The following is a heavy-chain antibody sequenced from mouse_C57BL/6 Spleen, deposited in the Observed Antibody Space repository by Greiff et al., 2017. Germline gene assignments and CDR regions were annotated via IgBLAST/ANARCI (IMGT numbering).Heavy chain of an antibody. D-gene: IGHD1-1*01. CDR2: SYPGSGST. J-gene: IGHJ2*01. V-gene: IGHV1-55*01. CDR1: GYTFTSYW. Sequence: VQLQQPGAELVKPGASVKMSCKASGYTFTSYWITWVKQRPGQGLEWIGDSYPGSGSTNYNEKFKSKATLTVDTSSSPAYMQLSSLASDDSSVYYCASGNYGSSNYFDYWGQGTTLTVSS. CDR3: ASGNYGSSNYFDY.